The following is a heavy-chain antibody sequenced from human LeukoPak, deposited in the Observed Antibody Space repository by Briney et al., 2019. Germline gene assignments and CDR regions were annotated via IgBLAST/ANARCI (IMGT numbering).Heavy chain of an antibody. Sequence: ASVKVSCKAIGYTLSSYGISWLRQAPGQGLEWIGWISGYNYKTKYAQTFQGRVAMTIDTSTKTVSMELRILRSDDTAVYYCARDHEGSPFWRDAFDIWGQGTMVTVSS. CDR2: ISGYNYKT. V-gene: IGHV1-18*04. D-gene: IGHD3-3*01. CDR3: ARDHEGSPFWRDAFDI. J-gene: IGHJ3*02. CDR1: GYTLSSYG.